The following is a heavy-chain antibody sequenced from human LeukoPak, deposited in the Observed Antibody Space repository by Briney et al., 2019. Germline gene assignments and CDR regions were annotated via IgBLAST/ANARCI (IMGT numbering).Heavy chain of an antibody. J-gene: IGHJ4*02. CDR3: ARQSYNTKSIDF. D-gene: IGHD2-8*01. CDR2: IYPRDSDA. CDR1: GYTFSTYW. Sequence: GESLKISCEGSGYTFSTYWIGWVRQMPGKGLEWMGIIYPRDSDARYSTSFQGQVTISADKSINTAYLQWSSLKASDTAIYFCARQSYNTKSIDFWGQGNLVTVSS. V-gene: IGHV5-51*01.